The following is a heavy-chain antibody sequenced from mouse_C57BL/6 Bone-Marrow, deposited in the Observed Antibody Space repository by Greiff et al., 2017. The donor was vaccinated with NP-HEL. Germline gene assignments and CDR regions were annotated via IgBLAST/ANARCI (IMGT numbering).Heavy chain of an antibody. Sequence: VQLQQSGAELVKPGASVKISCKASGYAFSSYWMNWVKERPGKGLEWIGQIYPGDGDTKYNGKFKGKATLTADKSSSPAYMQVSSLTSEDSAVYIYARGGSGGSRFGYAMDCWGQGTSVTVSS. CDR1: GYAFSSYW. CDR3: ARGGSGGSRFGYAMDC. J-gene: IGHJ4*01. D-gene: IGHD1-1*02. V-gene: IGHV1-80*01. CDR2: IYPGDGDT.